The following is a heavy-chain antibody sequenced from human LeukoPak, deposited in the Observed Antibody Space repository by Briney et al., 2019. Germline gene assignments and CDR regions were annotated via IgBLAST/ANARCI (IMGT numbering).Heavy chain of an antibody. CDR1: GGSISSYF. V-gene: IGHV4-4*07. CDR3: AREYSSSSGKNAFDI. Sequence: SETLSLTCTVSGGSISSYFWSWIRQPAGKGLEWVGRIYASGSTNYNPSLKSRVTMSVDTSKNQFSLKLTSVTAADTAVYYCAREYSSSSGKNAFDIWGQGTMVTVSS. J-gene: IGHJ3*02. CDR2: IYASGST. D-gene: IGHD6-6*01.